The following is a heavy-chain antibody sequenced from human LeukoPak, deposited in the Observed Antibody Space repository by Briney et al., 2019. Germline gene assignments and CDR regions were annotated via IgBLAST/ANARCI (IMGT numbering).Heavy chain of an antibody. CDR1: GFTVSSNY. CDR2: IYSGGST. J-gene: IGHJ2*01. Sequence: GGSLRLSCAASGFTVSSNYMSWVRQAPGKGLEWVSVIYSGGSTYYADSVKGRFTISRDNSKNTLYLQMNSLRAEDTAVYYCAKEPPRIGTNWYFDLWGRGTLVTVSS. V-gene: IGHV3-53*01. CDR3: AKEPPRIGTNWYFDL. D-gene: IGHD1-26*01.